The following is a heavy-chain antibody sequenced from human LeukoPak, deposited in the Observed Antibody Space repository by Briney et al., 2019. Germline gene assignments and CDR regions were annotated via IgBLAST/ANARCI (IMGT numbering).Heavy chain of an antibody. CDR1: GYSFTSGG. J-gene: IGHJ6*02. Sequence: ASVTVSCKTSGYSFTSGGISWVRQIPGQGLEWLGWVSSYNGKTNYAQKLQGRVTMTTDTSTSTAYMELRSLRSDDTAVYYCARSKGSYSSSCMDVWGQGTTVTVSS. D-gene: IGHD6-13*01. V-gene: IGHV1-18*01. CDR3: ARSKGSYSSSCMDV. CDR2: VSSYNGKT.